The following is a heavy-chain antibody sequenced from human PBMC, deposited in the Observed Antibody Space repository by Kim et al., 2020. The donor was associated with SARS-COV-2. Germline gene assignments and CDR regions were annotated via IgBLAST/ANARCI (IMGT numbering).Heavy chain of an antibody. V-gene: IGHV5-51*01. J-gene: IGHJ5*02. CDR3: ARMVTVTGWFDP. Sequence: RYSPSFQGQVTISADKSISTAYLQWSSLKASDTAMYYCARMVTVTGWFDPWGQGTLVTVSS. D-gene: IGHD4-17*01.